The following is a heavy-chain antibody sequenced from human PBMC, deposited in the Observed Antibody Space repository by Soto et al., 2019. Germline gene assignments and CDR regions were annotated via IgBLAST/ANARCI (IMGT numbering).Heavy chain of an antibody. CDR1: GFTFSSYA. CDR2: ISYDGSNK. CDR3: ARPKYQLLRPFDY. Sequence: GGSLRLSCAASGFTFSSYAMHWVRQAPGKGLEWVAVISYDGSNKYYADSVKGRFTISRDNSKNTLYLQMNSLRAEDTAVYYCARPKYQLLRPFDYWGQGTLVTVSS. V-gene: IGHV3-30-3*01. D-gene: IGHD2-2*01. J-gene: IGHJ4*02.